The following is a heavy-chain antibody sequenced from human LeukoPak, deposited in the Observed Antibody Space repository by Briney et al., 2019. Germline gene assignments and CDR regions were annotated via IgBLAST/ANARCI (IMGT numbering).Heavy chain of an antibody. J-gene: IGHJ2*01. CDR3: ARGQSGTAIPRAGRYFDL. V-gene: IGHV4-34*01. D-gene: IGHD5-18*01. CDR1: GGSFGGYY. Sequence: SETLSLTCAVYGGSFGGYYWSWIRQPPGKGLEWIGEINHSGSTNYNPSLKSRVTISVDTSKNQFSLKLSSVTAADTAVYYCARGQSGTAIPRAGRYFDLWGRGTLVTVSS. CDR2: INHSGST.